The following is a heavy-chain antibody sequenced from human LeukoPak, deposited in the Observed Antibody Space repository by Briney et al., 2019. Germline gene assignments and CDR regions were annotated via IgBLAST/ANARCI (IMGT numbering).Heavy chain of an antibody. Sequence: GASVKVSCKASGYTFTSYYMHWVRQAPGQGLEWMGIINPSGGSTSYAQKFQGRVTTTRDTSTSTVYMELSSLRSEDTAVYYCARDPLKIFGVVIRGSVFDYWGQGTLVTVSS. D-gene: IGHD3-3*01. CDR1: GYTFTSYY. CDR2: INPSGGST. CDR3: ARDPLKIFGVVIRGSVFDY. V-gene: IGHV1-46*01. J-gene: IGHJ4*02.